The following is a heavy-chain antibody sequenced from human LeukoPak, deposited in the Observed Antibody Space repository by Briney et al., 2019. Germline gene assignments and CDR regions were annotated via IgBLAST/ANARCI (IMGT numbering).Heavy chain of an antibody. CDR3: ARSPPASPFDY. CDR2: ISGNTYI. CDR1: GFTFSSYT. V-gene: IGHV3-21*04. Sequence: GGSLRLSCAASGFTFSSYTMNWVRQAPGKGLEWVSSISGNTYIYYAGSLKGRFTISRDISKNTLYLQINSLRAEDTAFYYCARSPPASPFDYWGQGTLVTVSS. D-gene: IGHD2-2*01. J-gene: IGHJ4*02.